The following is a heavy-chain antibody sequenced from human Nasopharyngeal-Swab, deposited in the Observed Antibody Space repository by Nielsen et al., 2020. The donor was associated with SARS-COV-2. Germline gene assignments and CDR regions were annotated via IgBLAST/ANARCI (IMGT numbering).Heavy chain of an antibody. CDR2: IDAGSGNT. CDR1: GYTFTTYP. CDR3: EREGGEY. V-gene: IGHV1-3*01. J-gene: IGHJ4*02. D-gene: IGHD3-16*01. Sequence: ASVKVSCKASGYTFTTYPANWFRQAPGQRLEWMGWIDAGSGNTKYSKKFQDRVTITRDTSTSTTYLELSSLRSEDTAVYYCEREGGEYWGQGALVTVSS.